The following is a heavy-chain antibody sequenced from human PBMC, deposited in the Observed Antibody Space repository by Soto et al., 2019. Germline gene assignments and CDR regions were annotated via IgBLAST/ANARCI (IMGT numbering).Heavy chain of an antibody. V-gene: IGHV2-26*01. CDR1: GLSITDSEMG. Sequence: QLTLKESGPVLVKPTETLTLRCTVSGLSITDSEMGVSWIRQPPRQPLEWLAHIDSTGEKSYRTFLKSRLASSKDTSKSQIALTLTNMDPADTATYYCARRQLAVAARPWVDPWGKGITVAASS. D-gene: IGHD2-8*02. CDR2: IDSTGEK. J-gene: IGHJ5*02. CDR3: ARRQLAVAARPWVDP.